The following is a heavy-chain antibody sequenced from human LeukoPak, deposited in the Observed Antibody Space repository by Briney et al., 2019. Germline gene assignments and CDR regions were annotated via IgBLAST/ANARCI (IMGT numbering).Heavy chain of an antibody. V-gene: IGHV4-34*01. CDR1: GGSFSGYY. J-gene: IGHJ6*03. CDR2: INHSGST. CDR3: ASGLPYYYYYMDV. Sequence: MASETLSLTCAVYGGSFSGYYWSWIRQPPGKGLEWIGEINHSGSTNYNPSLKSRVTISVDTSKNQFSLKLSSVTAADTAVYYCASGLPYYYYYMDVWGKGTTVTVSS. D-gene: IGHD5-18*01.